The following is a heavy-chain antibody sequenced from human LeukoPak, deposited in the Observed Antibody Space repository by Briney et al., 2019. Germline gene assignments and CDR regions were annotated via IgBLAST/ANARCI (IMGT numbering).Heavy chain of an antibody. CDR2: MNPNSGNT. V-gene: IGHV1-8*03. CDR3: ARGRGSSWYRWFDP. Sequence: VASVKVSCKASGYTFTSYDINWVRQATGQGLEWMGWMNPNSGNTGYAQKFQGRVTITRNTSISTAYMELSSLRSEDTAVYYCARGRGSSWYRWFDPWGQGTLVTVCS. D-gene: IGHD6-13*01. J-gene: IGHJ5*02. CDR1: GYTFTSYD.